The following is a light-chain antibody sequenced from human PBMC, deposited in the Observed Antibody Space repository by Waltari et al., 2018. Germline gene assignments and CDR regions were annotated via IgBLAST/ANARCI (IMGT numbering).Light chain of an antibody. Sequence: DIQMTQSPPSVAASVGDRITIPCRASEGISTWLAWYQQKPGKAPKLLIYAASSLQSGVPSRFSGSGSGTDFSLTISSLQPEDFATYFCQQASSFPLAFGQGTRVEI. CDR3: QQASSFPLA. V-gene: IGKV1-12*01. J-gene: IGKJ2*01. CDR2: AAS. CDR1: EGISTW.